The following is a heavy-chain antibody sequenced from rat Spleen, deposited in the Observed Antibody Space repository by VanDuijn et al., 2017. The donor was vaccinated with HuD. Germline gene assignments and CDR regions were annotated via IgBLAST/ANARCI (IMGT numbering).Heavy chain of an antibody. CDR3: ARGTYFRH. V-gene: IGHV5-29*01. CDR2: ISYDGTAT. J-gene: IGHJ2*01. CDR1: GLSFSNYG. Sequence: EVQLVESDGDIVRPGRSLKLSCAASGLSFSNYGMAWVRQAPTKGLEWVASISYDGTATYYRDSVKGRFTISRDTAQNILYLQMNSPRSEDTATYYCARGTYFRHWGQGVMVTVSS. D-gene: IGHD4-6*01.